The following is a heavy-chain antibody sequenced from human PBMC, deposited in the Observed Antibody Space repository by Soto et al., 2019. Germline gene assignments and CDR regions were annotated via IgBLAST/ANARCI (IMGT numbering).Heavy chain of an antibody. CDR1: GFTFSSYD. D-gene: IGHD4-17*01. CDR2: IGASGGTT. J-gene: IGHJ4*02. CDR3: AKDSIGLGDYVLYS. V-gene: IGHV3-23*01. Sequence: DVQLLESGGGLVQPGGSLRLSCVASGFTFSSYDMCWVRQAPGKGLEWVSTIGASGGTTYYADSVRGRLTISRDNSKNTLYLQMNSLTTGDTAIYFCAKDSIGLGDYVLYSWGQGTLVTVSS.